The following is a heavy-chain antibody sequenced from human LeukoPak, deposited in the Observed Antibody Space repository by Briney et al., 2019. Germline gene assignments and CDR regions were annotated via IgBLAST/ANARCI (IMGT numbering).Heavy chain of an antibody. CDR3: ARETSLAGFASGLGFNY. CDR1: GGSISDYS. V-gene: IGHV4-59*01. CDR2: IYYSGSA. Sequence: SETLSLTCTVSGGSISDYSWSWIRQPPGKGLEWIGNIYYSGSANHNPSLKSRVTISRDTSKNHFSLKLTSVTAADTATYYCARETSLAGFASGLGFNYWGQGILVTVSS. J-gene: IGHJ4*02. D-gene: IGHD6-19*01.